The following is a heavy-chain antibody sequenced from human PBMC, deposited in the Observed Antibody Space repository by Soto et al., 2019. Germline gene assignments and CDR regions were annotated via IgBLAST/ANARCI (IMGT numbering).Heavy chain of an antibody. V-gene: IGHV4-39*01. D-gene: IGHD3-10*01. CDR3: AKGGSGSYSNAFDI. Sequence: PSETLSLTCTVSGGSISSSSYYWGWIRQPPGKGLEWIGSIYYSGNTYYKPSLKSRVTISVDTSKNQISLKLNSMTAADTAVYYCAKGGSGSYSNAFDIWGQGTMVT. J-gene: IGHJ3*02. CDR2: IYYSGNT. CDR1: GGSISSSSYY.